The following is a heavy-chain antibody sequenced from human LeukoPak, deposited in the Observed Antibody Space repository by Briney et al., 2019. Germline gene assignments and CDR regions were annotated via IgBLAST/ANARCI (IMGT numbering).Heavy chain of an antibody. CDR1: GGSISSYY. J-gene: IGHJ4*02. V-gene: IGHV4-4*07. CDR3: AREGSGWYRKCFDY. Sequence: SETLSLTCTVSGGSISSYYWSWIRQPAGKGLEWIGRIYTSGSTNYNPSLKSRVTISVDKSKNQFSLKLSSVTAADTAVYYCAREGSGWYRKCFDYWGQGTLVTVSS. D-gene: IGHD6-19*01. CDR2: IYTSGST.